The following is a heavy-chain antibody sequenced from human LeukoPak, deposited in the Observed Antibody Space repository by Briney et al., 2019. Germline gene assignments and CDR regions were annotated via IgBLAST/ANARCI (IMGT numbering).Heavy chain of an antibody. CDR3: ARYGPAYFDY. D-gene: IGHD4-17*01. CDR2: ISYDGSNK. Sequence: GGSLRLSCAASGFTFSSYAMHWVRQAPGKGLEWVAVISYDGSNKYYADSVKGRFTISRDNSKNTLYLQMNSLRAEDTAVYYCARYGPAYFDYWGQGTLVTVSS. J-gene: IGHJ4*02. CDR1: GFTFSSYA. V-gene: IGHV3-30-3*01.